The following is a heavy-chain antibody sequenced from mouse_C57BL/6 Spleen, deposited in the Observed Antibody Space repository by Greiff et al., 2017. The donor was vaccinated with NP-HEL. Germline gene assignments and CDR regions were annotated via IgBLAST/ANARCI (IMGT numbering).Heavy chain of an antibody. CDR1: GFTFSDYG. D-gene: IGHD3-3*01. Sequence: EVMLVESGGGLVKPGGSLKLSCAASGFTFSDYGMHWVRQAPEKGLEWVAYISSGSSTIYYADTVKGRFTISRDNATNTLFLQMTSLRSEDTAMYYCARGTSWDYAMDYWGQGTSVTVSS. CDR3: ARGTSWDYAMDY. J-gene: IGHJ4*01. V-gene: IGHV5-17*01. CDR2: ISSGSSTI.